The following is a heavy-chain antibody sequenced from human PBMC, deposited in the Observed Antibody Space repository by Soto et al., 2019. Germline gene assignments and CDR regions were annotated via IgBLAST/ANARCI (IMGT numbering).Heavy chain of an antibody. J-gene: IGHJ4*02. CDR2: IYYSGST. CDR1: GGSISSYY. D-gene: IGHD2-21*02. V-gene: IGHV4-59*08. CDR3: ARLVDCGGDCLDY. Sequence: SETLSLTCTVSGGSISSYYWSWIRQPPGKGLEWIGYIYYSGSTNYNPSLKSRVTISVDTSKNQFSLKLSSVTAADTAVYYCARLVDCGGDCLDYWGQGTQVTVSS.